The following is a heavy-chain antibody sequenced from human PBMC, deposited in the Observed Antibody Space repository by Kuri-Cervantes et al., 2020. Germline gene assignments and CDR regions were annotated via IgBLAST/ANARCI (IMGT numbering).Heavy chain of an antibody. V-gene: IGHV4-39*07. CDR2: IYYSGST. CDR3: VRGKSIAARLEGPPDY. CDR1: GGSISSSSYY. J-gene: IGHJ4*02. D-gene: IGHD6-6*01. Sequence: SETLSLTCTVSGGSISSSSYYWGWIRQPPGKGLEWIGSIYYSGSTYYNPSLKSRVTISVDTSKNQFSLKLSSVTAADTAVYYCVRGKSIAARLEGPPDYWGQGTLVTVSS.